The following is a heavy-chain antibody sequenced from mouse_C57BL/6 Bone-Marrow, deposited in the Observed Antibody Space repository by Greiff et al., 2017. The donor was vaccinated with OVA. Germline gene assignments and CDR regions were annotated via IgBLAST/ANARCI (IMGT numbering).Heavy chain of an antibody. CDR3: TSYGTFDY. CDR2: IDPDNGDT. D-gene: IGHD2-1*01. J-gene: IGHJ2*01. V-gene: IGHV14-4*01. Sequence: EVKLQEPGAELVRPGASVKLSCTASGFNIKDDYMHWVKQRPEQGLEWIGWIDPDNGDTEYASKFQGKATITADTSSNTAYLQLSSLTSEDTAVYYCTSYGTFDYWGQGTTLTVSA. CDR1: GFNIKDDY.